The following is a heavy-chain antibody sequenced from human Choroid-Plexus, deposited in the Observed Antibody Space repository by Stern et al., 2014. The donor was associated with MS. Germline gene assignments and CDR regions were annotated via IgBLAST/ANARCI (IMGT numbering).Heavy chain of an antibody. CDR3: AKDRHYLTYFFDH. D-gene: IGHD2/OR15-2a*01. CDR2: VSYDGSNK. Sequence: QEQLMQSGRGGVQPASPLRVSCVASGVTFKSYARHWVRQAPGKGREWVAGVSYDGSNKYYADSVKGRFTISRDNSQNTLYMQMSSLRPEDTAVYYCAKDRHYLTYFFDHWGQGSLVTVSS. V-gene: IGHV3-30*18. CDR1: GVTFKSYA. J-gene: IGHJ5*02.